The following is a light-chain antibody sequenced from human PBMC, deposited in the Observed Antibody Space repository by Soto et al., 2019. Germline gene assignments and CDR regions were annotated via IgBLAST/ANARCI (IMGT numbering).Light chain of an antibody. J-gene: IGKJ2*01. CDR1: QGISNW. V-gene: IGKV1-12*01. CDR2: AAS. CDR3: QSPHSFPTT. Sequence: TLSPSSLSASFGDRVTITCRASQGISNWLAWYQQKPGEAPKLLIYAASTLQSGVPSRFSGSGSGTEFTLTICILQPEDLATYFCQSPHSFPTTFRQG.